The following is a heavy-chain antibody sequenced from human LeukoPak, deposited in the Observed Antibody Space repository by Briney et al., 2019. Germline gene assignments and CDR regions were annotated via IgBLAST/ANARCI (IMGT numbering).Heavy chain of an antibody. Sequence: GESRKISCKGSGYSFTSYWISWVRQMPGKGLEWMGRIDPSDSYTNYSPSFQGHVTISADKSISTAYLQWSSLKASDTAMYYCASYYYGSAPFDYWGQGTLVTVSS. CDR1: GYSFTSYW. J-gene: IGHJ4*02. D-gene: IGHD3-10*01. CDR2: IDPSDSYT. CDR3: ASYYYGSAPFDY. V-gene: IGHV5-10-1*01.